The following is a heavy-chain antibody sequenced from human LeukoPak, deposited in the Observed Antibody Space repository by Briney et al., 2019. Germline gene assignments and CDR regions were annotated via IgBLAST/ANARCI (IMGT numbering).Heavy chain of an antibody. V-gene: IGHV3-23*01. CDR3: AKERTRTGDYFDY. Sequence: GGSLRLSCAASRFTFSSFAMSWVRQAPGKGLEWVSAISGSGAGTYYADSVKGRFTISRDNSKNTLYLQMSSLGAEDTAVYYCAKERTRTGDYFDYWGQGTQVTVSS. CDR2: ISGSGAGT. CDR1: RFTFSSFA. D-gene: IGHD2-8*02. J-gene: IGHJ4*02.